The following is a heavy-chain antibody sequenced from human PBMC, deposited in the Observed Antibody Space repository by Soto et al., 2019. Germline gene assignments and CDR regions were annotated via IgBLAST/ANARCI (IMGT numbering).Heavy chain of an antibody. J-gene: IGHJ4*02. Sequence: GGSLRLSCAASGFTFSDYWMTWVRQAPGKGLEWVANIHQGGSEKYYVDSVKGRFTISRDNAKNSLYLQMNSLRVEDTAVYYCAVEPRPQLVPIDYWGQGPLVTVTS. V-gene: IGHV3-7*01. CDR2: IHQGGSEK. CDR1: GFTFSDYW. D-gene: IGHD6-6*01. CDR3: AVEPRPQLVPIDY.